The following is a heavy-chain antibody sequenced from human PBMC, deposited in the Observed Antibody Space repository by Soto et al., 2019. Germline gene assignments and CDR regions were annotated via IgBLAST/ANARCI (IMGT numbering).Heavy chain of an antibody. CDR2: ISSNSAHI. CDR1: GFTFRSFT. V-gene: IGHV3-21*01. J-gene: IGHJ5*02. D-gene: IGHD6-13*01. Sequence: PGGSLRLACAASGFTFRSFTMNWVRQAPGKGIEWVSTISSNSAHIYHTAALRGRFTISRDHPKNSLPLQTNSLRAEDTAVYYCTRDASRDSSARGWFAPWGPGTLVTVSS. CDR3: TRDASRDSSARGWFAP.